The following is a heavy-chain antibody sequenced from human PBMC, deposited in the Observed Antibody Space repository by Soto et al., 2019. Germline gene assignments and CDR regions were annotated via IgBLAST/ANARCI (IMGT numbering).Heavy chain of an antibody. J-gene: IGHJ6*02. Sequence: QVQLVQSGAEVKKPGSSVKVSCKASGGTFSSYAISWVRQAPGQGLDWMGGIIPIFGTANYAQKFQGRVTITADESTSTVYMELSSLRSADTAGYYCAISSIVVVPAAIYYYYGMDVWGQWTTVTVCS. CDR1: GGTFSSYA. V-gene: IGHV1-69*01. CDR3: AISSIVVVPAAIYYYYGMDV. CDR2: IIPIFGTA. D-gene: IGHD2-2*02.